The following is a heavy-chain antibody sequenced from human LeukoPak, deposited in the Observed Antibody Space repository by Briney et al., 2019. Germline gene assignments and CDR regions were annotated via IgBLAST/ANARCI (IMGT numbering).Heavy chain of an antibody. Sequence: SVKVSCKASGGTLSSYAISWVRQAPGQGLQWMGRINPILGIANYAQKFQGRVTITADKSTSTAYMERSSLRSEDTAVYYCARDLGASLEQPFQHWGQGTLVTVSS. V-gene: IGHV1-69*04. CDR3: ARDLGASLEQPFQH. CDR1: GGTLSSYA. J-gene: IGHJ1*01. CDR2: INPILGIA. D-gene: IGHD3-16*01.